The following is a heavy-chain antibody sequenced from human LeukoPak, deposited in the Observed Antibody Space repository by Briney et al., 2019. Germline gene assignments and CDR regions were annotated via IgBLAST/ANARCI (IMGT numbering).Heavy chain of an antibody. Sequence: GESLKISCKGSGYSFTNYWIGWVRQMPGKGLEWMGVIYPSDSDTRYSPSFQGQVTISADKSISTAYLQWSSLKASDTAIYYCARHSSHGGGPINWFDPWGQGTLVTVSS. J-gene: IGHJ5*02. D-gene: IGHD3-10*01. CDR3: ARHSSHGGGPINWFDP. CDR1: GYSFTNYW. CDR2: IYPSDSDT. V-gene: IGHV5-51*01.